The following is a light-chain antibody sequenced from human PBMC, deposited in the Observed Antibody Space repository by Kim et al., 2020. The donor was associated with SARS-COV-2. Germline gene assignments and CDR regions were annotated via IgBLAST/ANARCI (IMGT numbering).Light chain of an antibody. J-gene: IGLJ2*01. CDR2: SSN. CDR1: SSNIVSHT. CDR3: AAWDDSLNGPVV. Sequence: QRVTISCSGSSSNIVSHTVNWYQQLPATAPKLLIYSSNQRPSGVPDRFSVSKSGTSASLAISGLQSEDEADYYCAAWDDSLNGPVVFGGGTKLTVL. V-gene: IGLV1-44*01.